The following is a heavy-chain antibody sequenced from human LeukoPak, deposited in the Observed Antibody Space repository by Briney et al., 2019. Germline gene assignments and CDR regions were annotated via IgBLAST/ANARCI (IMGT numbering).Heavy chain of an antibody. CDR1: GFTFSSYS. V-gene: IGHV3-7*05. CDR3: ARVQGYCSGGSCFPWDY. J-gene: IGHJ4*02. D-gene: IGHD2-15*01. Sequence: GGSLRLSCAAAGFTFSSYSMSWVRQAPGKGLEWVANIKQDGNQKYYVDSVKGRFTISRDNAQNSLYLQMNSLRAEETAVYYCARVQGYCSGGSCFPWDYWGQGALVTVSS. CDR2: IKQDGNQK.